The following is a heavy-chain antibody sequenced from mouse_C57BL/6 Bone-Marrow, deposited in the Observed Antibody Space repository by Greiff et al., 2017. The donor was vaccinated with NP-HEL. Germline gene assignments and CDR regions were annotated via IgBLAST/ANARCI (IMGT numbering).Heavy chain of an antibody. CDR1: GFNIKDDY. V-gene: IGHV14-4*01. J-gene: IGHJ2*01. CDR3: TTSYDYDGYYFDY. Sequence: VQLKQSGAELVRPGASVKLSCTASGFNIKDDYMHWVKQRPEQGLEWIGWIDPENGDTEYASKFQGKATITADTSSNTAYLQLSSLTSADTAVYYCTTSYDYDGYYFDYWGQGTTLTVSS. D-gene: IGHD2-4*01. CDR2: IDPENGDT.